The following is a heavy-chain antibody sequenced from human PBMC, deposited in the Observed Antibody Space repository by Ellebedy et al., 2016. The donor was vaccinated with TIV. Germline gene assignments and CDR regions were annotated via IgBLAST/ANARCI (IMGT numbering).Heavy chain of an antibody. V-gene: IGHV3-66*01. CDR3: ARASFYDVDLSGWYFDL. CDR1: GFTFTNAW. Sequence: GGSLRLSCAASGFTFTNAWMDWVRQAPGKGPEWVSGIYTDERTYYADSVKGRFTISRDNSKNTLYLQMNSLRTEDTAVYYCARASFYDVDLSGWYFDLWGRGTLVTVSS. D-gene: IGHD3-10*02. CDR2: IYTDERT. J-gene: IGHJ2*01.